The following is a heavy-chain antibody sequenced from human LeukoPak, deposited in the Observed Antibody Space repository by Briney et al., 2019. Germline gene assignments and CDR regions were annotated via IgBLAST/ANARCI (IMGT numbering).Heavy chain of an antibody. CDR3: ARATSLVAAPDY. V-gene: IGHV3-30-3*01. J-gene: IGHJ4*02. CDR2: ISYDGSSE. CDR1: GFTFSNYA. Sequence: GGSLRLSCAASGFTFSNYAMHWVRQAPGKGLEWVAVISYDGSSEYSADSVKGRFTISRDNSWNTLSLQVNSLRVDDTAVYYCARATSLVAAPDYWGQGTLVTVSS. D-gene: IGHD2-15*01.